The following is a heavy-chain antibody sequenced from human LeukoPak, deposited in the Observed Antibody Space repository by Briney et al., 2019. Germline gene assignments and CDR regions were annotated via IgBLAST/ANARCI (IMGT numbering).Heavy chain of an antibody. D-gene: IGHD5-18*01. V-gene: IGHV3-7*03. CDR1: GFTFSSYW. J-gene: IGHJ4*02. Sequence: PGGSLRLSCAAFGFTFSSYWMSWVRQAPGKGLEWVANIKEDGSDIYYVDFVKGRFTISRDNAKNSLYLEMNSLRGEDTALYYCSRCEYNYGWAYFDYWGQGTLVTVSS. CDR3: SRCEYNYGWAYFDY. CDR2: IKEDGSDI.